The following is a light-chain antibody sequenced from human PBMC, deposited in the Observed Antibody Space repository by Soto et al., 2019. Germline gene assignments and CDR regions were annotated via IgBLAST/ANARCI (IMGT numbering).Light chain of an antibody. J-gene: IGLJ1*01. CDR3: SSYTNINTSARV. V-gene: IGLV2-14*01. Sequence: QSALTQPASVSGSPGQSITISCTGTSGDIGSYNRVSWYQQHPGKAPKLIIYEVTDRPSGGSNRFSGSKSGNTASLTISALQAEDEAEYYCSSYTNINTSARVFGNGTKGTVL. CDR2: EVT. CDR1: SGDIGSYNR.